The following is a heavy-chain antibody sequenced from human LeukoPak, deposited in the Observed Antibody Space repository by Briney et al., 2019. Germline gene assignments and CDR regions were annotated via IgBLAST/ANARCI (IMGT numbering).Heavy chain of an antibody. Sequence: ASVKVSCKASGYTFTSYGISWVRQALGPRLEWMGWICAYNGNTNYAEKLQGRVTMTTDTSTSTAYMELRSLRSDDTAVYYCARTPPGAASEYYFDCWGQGTLVTVSS. CDR2: ICAYNGNT. CDR3: ARTPPGAASEYYFDC. D-gene: IGHD6-25*01. J-gene: IGHJ4*02. CDR1: GYTFTSYG. V-gene: IGHV1-18*01.